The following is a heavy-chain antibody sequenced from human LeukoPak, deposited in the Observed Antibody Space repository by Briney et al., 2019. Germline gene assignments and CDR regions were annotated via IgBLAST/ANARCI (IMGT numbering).Heavy chain of an antibody. J-gene: IGHJ6*03. CDR2: ISYDGGNQ. V-gene: IGHV3-30*01. CDR1: GFTFSSFA. CDR3: VRGQRITRGYMHV. D-gene: IGHD3-10*01. Sequence: AGGSLRLSCAASGFTFSSFAMHWVRQAPGKGLEWVAVISYDGGNQYYADSVKGRFTISRDNSKSTLYLQMNSLRAEDTAVYYCVRGQRITRGYMHVWGKGTTVTVSS.